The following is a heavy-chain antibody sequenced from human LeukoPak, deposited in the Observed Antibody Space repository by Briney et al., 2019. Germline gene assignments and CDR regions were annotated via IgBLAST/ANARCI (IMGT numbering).Heavy chain of an antibody. J-gene: IGHJ4*02. CDR2: IIPILGIA. Sequence: SVKVSCKASGGTFSSYAISWVRQAPGQGLEWMGRIIPILGIANYAQKFQGRVTITADKSTSTAYMELSSLRSEDTAVYYCARAGRNGSGSYYHPFDYWGQGTLVTVSS. D-gene: IGHD3-10*01. CDR3: ARAGRNGSGSYYHPFDY. V-gene: IGHV1-69*04. CDR1: GGTFSSYA.